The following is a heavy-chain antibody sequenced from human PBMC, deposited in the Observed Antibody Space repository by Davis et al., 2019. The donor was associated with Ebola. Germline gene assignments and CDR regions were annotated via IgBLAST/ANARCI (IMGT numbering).Heavy chain of an antibody. J-gene: IGHJ6*04. D-gene: IGHD2-8*02. CDR3: ARDMVLSAPYYYYYGMDV. CDR1: GYTFTSYA. V-gene: IGHV7-4-1*02. CDR2: INTNTGNP. Sequence: AASVKVSCKASGYTFTSYAMNWVRQAPGQGLEWMGWINTNTGNPTYAQGFTGRFVFSLDTSVSTAYLQISSLKAEDTAVYYCARDMVLSAPYYYYYGMDVWGKGTTVTVSS.